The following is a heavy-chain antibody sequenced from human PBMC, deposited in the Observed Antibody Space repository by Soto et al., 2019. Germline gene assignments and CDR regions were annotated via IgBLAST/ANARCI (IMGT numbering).Heavy chain of an antibody. Sequence: QVQLVQSGAEVKKPGASVKVSCKASGYTFTGYYMHWVRQAPGQGLEWMGWINPNSGGTNYAQKFQGWVTMTRDTSISTAYMELSRLRSDDTAVYYCARSGLRDFLGYCSSTSCSNYYYGMDVWGQGTTVTVSS. V-gene: IGHV1-2*04. CDR2: INPNSGGT. D-gene: IGHD2-2*01. J-gene: IGHJ6*02. CDR3: ARSGLRDFLGYCSSTSCSNYYYGMDV. CDR1: GYTFTGYY.